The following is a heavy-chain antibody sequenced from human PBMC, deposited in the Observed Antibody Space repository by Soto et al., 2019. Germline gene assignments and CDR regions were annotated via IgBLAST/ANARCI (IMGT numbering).Heavy chain of an antibody. D-gene: IGHD2-21*02. J-gene: IGHJ5*02. CDR1: GWSFSGYY. CDR3: ARHPSDFWFDP. CDR2: IYYSGST. V-gene: IGHV4-59*08. Sequence: PSETLSLTCAVYGWSFSGYYWSWIRQPPGKGLEWIGYIYYSGSTYYNPSLKSRVTVSVDTSKNQFSLKLSSVTAADTAVYYCARHPSDFWFDPWGQGTLVTVSS.